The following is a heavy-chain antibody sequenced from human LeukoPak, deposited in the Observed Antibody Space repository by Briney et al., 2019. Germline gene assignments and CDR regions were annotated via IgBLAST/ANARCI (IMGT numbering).Heavy chain of an antibody. CDR2: INHSGST. J-gene: IGHJ4*02. CDR1: GGSFSGYY. Sequence: SETLSLTCAVYGGSFSGYYWSWIRQPPGRGLEWIGEINHSGSTNYNPSLKSRVTISVDTSKNQFSLKLSSVTAADTAVYYCARGPYMWDVLMVYAIRLNYFVYWGQGTLVTVSS. V-gene: IGHV4-34*01. CDR3: ARGPYMWDVLMVYAIRLNYFVY. D-gene: IGHD2-8*01.